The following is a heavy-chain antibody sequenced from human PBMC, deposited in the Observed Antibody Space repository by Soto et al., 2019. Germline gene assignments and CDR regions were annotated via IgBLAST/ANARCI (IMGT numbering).Heavy chain of an antibody. Sequence: SVKVSCKASGGTFSIYAISWVRQAPGQGLEWMGGIIPIFGTANYAQKFQGRVTITADESTSTAYMELSSLRSEDTAVYYCAVALKLGEARENWFDPWGQGTLVTVSS. D-gene: IGHD3-10*01. J-gene: IGHJ5*02. V-gene: IGHV1-69*13. CDR1: GGTFSIYA. CDR3: AVALKLGEARENWFDP. CDR2: IIPIFGTA.